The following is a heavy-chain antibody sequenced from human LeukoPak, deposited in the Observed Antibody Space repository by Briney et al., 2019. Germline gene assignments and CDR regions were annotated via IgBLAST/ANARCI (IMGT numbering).Heavy chain of an antibody. CDR2: ISSSGSTI. J-gene: IGHJ4*02. CDR3: ARDPQFGVVTLDY. CDR1: GFTFSSYW. D-gene: IGHD3-3*01. Sequence: GGSLRLSCAASGFTFSSYWMTWVRQTPGKGLEWVSYISSSGSTIYYADSVKGRFTISRDNAKNSLYLQMNSLRAEDTAVYYCARDPQFGVVTLDYWGQGTLVTVSS. V-gene: IGHV3-48*04.